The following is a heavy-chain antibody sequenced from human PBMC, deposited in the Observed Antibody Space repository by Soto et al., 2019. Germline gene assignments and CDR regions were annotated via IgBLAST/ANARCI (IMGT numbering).Heavy chain of an antibody. V-gene: IGHV3-33*01. D-gene: IGHD6-13*01. J-gene: IGHJ4*02. Sequence: QVQLVESGGGVVQPGRSLRLSCAASGFTFSSYGMHWVRQAPGKGLEWVAVIWYDGSNKYYADSVKGRFTISRDNSKNTLYLQMNSLRAEDMAVYYCARASLIIAAAGNDLDYWGQGTLVTVSS. CDR3: ARASLIIAAAGNDLDY. CDR1: GFTFSSYG. CDR2: IWYDGSNK.